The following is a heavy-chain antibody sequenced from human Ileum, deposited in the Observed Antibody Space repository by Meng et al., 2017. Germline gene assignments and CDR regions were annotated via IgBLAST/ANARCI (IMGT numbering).Heavy chain of an antibody. J-gene: IGHJ4*02. CDR1: GGTFSSYA. CDR2: IIPIFGTA. Sequence: QVQLGESGADVKKPGSSVKVSCKASGGTFSSYAISWVRQAPGQGLEWMGGIIPIFGTANYAQKFQGRVTITADKSTSTAYMELSSLRSEDTAVYYCASGGDTIFGVVTTFDYWGQGTLVTVSS. CDR3: ASGGDTIFGVVTTFDY. D-gene: IGHD3-3*01. V-gene: IGHV1-69*06.